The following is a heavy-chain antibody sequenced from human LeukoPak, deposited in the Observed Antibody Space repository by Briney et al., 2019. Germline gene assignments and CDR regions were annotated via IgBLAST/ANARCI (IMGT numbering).Heavy chain of an antibody. J-gene: IGHJ3*02. CDR1: GSSYTSYW. CDR3: AGLRPQNAFDS. V-gene: IGHV5-51*01. Sequence: GASLNISCEASGSSYTSYWIGWVRQPPGKGLEWRGIIHTGGSDTRYSPSFQGQVTTSADKSISTAYLQWNSLKAADTAMYYCAGLRPQNAFDSWGQGTMVSVSS. CDR2: IHTGGSDT.